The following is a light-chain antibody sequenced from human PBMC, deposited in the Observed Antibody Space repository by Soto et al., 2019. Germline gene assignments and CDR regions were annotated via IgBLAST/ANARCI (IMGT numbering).Light chain of an antibody. CDR2: GAS. Sequence: EIVLTQSPGTLSPSPGERATLSCRASQSVSNNYLAWYQQNPGQAPRPLIYGASNRATGIPDRFSGSGSGKDFTLTISRLEPEDFAAYYCQQYGSSGTFGQGTKVDIK. V-gene: IGKV3-20*01. CDR3: QQYGSSGT. CDR1: QSVSNNY. J-gene: IGKJ1*01.